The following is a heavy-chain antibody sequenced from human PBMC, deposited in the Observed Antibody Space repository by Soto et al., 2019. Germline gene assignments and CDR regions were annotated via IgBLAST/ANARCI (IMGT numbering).Heavy chain of an antibody. CDR1: GYTFTSYG. D-gene: IGHD3-22*01. Sequence: GASVKVSCKASGYTFTSYGISWVRQAPGQGLEWMGWISAYNGNTNYAQKLQGRVTMTTDTSTSTAYMELRSLRSDDTAVYYCARGPPSYYDSSGYYKYFDYWGQGTLVTVPQ. V-gene: IGHV1-18*01. CDR3: ARGPPSYYDSSGYYKYFDY. CDR2: ISAYNGNT. J-gene: IGHJ4*02.